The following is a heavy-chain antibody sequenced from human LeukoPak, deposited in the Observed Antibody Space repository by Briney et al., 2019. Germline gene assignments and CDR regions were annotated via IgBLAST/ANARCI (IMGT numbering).Heavy chain of an antibody. CDR1: GGSFSVYY. V-gene: IGHV4-34*01. J-gene: IGHJ4*02. Sequence: PSETLSLTCAVYGGSFSVYYWSWIRQPPGRGLEWLGEINRSGSTNYNPSLRSRATISTDTSKNQVSLKLNSVTAADTAVYYCARAYYDSSGQTLTYYFDYWGQGTLVTVSS. D-gene: IGHD3-22*01. CDR2: INRSGST. CDR3: ARAYYDSSGQTLTYYFDY.